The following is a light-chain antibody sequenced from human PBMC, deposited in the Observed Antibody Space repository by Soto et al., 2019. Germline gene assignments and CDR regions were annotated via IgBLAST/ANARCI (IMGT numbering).Light chain of an antibody. V-gene: IGKV3-20*01. CDR2: GAS. Sequence: EIVLTQSPGTLSLSPGERATLSCRASQSISSNYLAWYQQKPGQAPRLLIHGASSRATGIPDRFSGSGSGTDFTLTISRLEPEDFAVYYCQQFGSSPLTFGGGTNVEIK. CDR1: QSISSNY. CDR3: QQFGSSPLT. J-gene: IGKJ4*01.